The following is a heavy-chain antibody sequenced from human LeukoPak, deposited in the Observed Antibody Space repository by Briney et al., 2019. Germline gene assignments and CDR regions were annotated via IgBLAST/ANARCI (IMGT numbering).Heavy chain of an antibody. Sequence: GASVKVSCKASGYTFTNYGISWVRQAPGQGLEWMGWISAYNGNTNYAQKLQGRVTMTTDTSTSTAYMELRSLRSDDTAVYYCARDMMLVHYYNYAMDVWGQGTTVTVSS. CDR2: ISAYNGNT. CDR1: GYTFTNYG. V-gene: IGHV1-18*01. D-gene: IGHD6-13*01. J-gene: IGHJ6*02. CDR3: ARDMMLVHYYNYAMDV.